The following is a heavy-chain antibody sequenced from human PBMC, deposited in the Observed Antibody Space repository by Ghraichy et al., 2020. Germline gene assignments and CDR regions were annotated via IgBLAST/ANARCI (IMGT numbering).Heavy chain of an antibody. Sequence: SETLPLTCTVSGGSISSYFWTWIRQPPGKGLEWIGSIHYSGSSNYNPSLKSRVTISVDTSKNQFSLKLTSVTAADTAMYYCARGGLPTNYYSYVLDVWGQGTTVTVSS. CDR1: GGSISSYF. CDR3: ARGGLPTNYYSYVLDV. J-gene: IGHJ6*02. V-gene: IGHV4-59*01. CDR2: IHYSGSS. D-gene: IGHD2-15*01.